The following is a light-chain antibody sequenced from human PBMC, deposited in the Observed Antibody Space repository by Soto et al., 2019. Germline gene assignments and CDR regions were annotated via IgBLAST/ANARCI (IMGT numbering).Light chain of an antibody. CDR2: EVS. Sequence: QSVLTQPASVSGSPGQSITISCTGTSGDVGGYNSVSWFQQHPGKAPQLIIYEVSNRPSGVSNRFSGSKSGNTASLTISGLQAEDETDYYCSSYTSSSTLVFGGGTKLTVL. J-gene: IGLJ2*01. CDR1: SGDVGGYNS. CDR3: SSYTSSSTLV. V-gene: IGLV2-14*01.